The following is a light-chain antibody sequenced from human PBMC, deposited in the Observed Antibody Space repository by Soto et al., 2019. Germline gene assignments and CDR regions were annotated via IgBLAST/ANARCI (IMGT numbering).Light chain of an antibody. Sequence: AIRMTQSPSSLSASTGDRVTITCRASQGISSYLAWYQQKPGKAPKLLIYAASTLQSGVPSRFSGSGSGTEFTLTISCLQSEDFATYYCQQYYSYPRTFGGGTKVEIK. CDR3: QQYYSYPRT. CDR2: AAS. V-gene: IGKV1-8*01. J-gene: IGKJ4*01. CDR1: QGISSY.